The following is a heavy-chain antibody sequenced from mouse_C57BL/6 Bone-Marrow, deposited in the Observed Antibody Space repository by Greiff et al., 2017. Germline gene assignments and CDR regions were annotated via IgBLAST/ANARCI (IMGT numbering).Heavy chain of an antibody. Sequence: QVQLQQPGAELVKPGASVKVSYKASGYTFTSYWMHWVKQRPGQGLEWIGRIHPSDSDTNYNQKFKGKATLTVDKSSSTAYMQLSSMTSEDSAVYYCAILNLNWAWFAYWGQGTLVTVSA. J-gene: IGHJ3*01. CDR3: AILNLNWAWFAY. CDR2: IHPSDSDT. V-gene: IGHV1-74*01. CDR1: GYTFTSYW. D-gene: IGHD4-1*01.